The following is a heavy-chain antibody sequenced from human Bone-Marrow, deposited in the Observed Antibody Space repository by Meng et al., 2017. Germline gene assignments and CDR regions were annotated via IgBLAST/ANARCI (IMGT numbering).Heavy chain of an antibody. J-gene: IGHJ6*02. CDR2: IYTSGST. Sequence: SETLSLTCTVSGGTISSYYWSWVRQAAGKGLEWIGRIYTSGSTNYNPSLKNRVTMSVDTSKNQFSLKLSSVTAADTAVEYCARIHYGSGSYGLVYYYGMDVWGQGTTVTVSS. CDR1: GGTISSYY. V-gene: IGHV4-4*07. D-gene: IGHD3-10*01. CDR3: ARIHYGSGSYGLVYYYGMDV.